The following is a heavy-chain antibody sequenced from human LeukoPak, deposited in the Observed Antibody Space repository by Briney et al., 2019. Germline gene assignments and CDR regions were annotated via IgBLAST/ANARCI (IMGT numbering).Heavy chain of an antibody. CDR3: ARQRGSGCLDY. D-gene: IGHD6-19*01. V-gene: IGHV3-7*01. CDR1: RFTLSNYW. Sequence: GGSLRLSCAASRFTLSNYWMSWVRQAPGKGLEWVANIKQDGSETCYVDSVKGRFTISRYNAKNSLSLQMNSLRAEDTAVYYCARQRGSGCLDYWGQGTLVTVSS. CDR2: IKQDGSET. J-gene: IGHJ4*02.